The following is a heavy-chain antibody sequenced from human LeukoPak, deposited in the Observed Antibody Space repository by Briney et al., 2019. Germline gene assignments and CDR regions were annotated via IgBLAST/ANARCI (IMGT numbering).Heavy chain of an antibody. Sequence: ASVKVSCKASGYTFTGYYMHWVRQAPGQGREWMGWINPNSGGINYAQKFQGRVTMTRDTSISTAYMELSRLRSDDTAVYYCASAGLEMATIYYWGQGTLVTVSS. V-gene: IGHV1-2*02. D-gene: IGHD5-24*01. CDR2: INPNSGGI. J-gene: IGHJ4*02. CDR3: ASAGLEMATIYY. CDR1: GYTFTGYY.